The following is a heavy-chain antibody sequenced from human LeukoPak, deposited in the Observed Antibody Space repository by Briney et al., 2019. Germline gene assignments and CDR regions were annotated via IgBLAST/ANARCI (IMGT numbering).Heavy chain of an antibody. CDR2: MNPNSGNT. Sequence: ASVKVSCKASGYTFTSYDINWVRRATGQGLEWMGWMNPNSGNTGYAQKFQGRVTMTRNTSISTAYMELSSLRSEDTAVYYCATIFWSGYLYAFDIWGQGTMVPVSS. V-gene: IGHV1-8*01. CDR3: ATIFWSGYLYAFDI. J-gene: IGHJ3*02. D-gene: IGHD3-3*01. CDR1: GYTFTSYD.